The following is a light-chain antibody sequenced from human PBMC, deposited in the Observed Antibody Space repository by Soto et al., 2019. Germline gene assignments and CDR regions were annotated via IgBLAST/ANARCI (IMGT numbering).Light chain of an antibody. V-gene: IGKV1-27*01. CDR2: DAS. CDR1: QGISNS. J-gene: IGKJ1*01. Sequence: DIQMTQSPSSLSASVGDRVTITCRPSQGISNSLAWYQQKPGKVPKLLIHDASTLQSGVPSRFSGSGSGTDFTLTISSLQPEDVATYYCQKYDSAPTFGPGNKVDI. CDR3: QKYDSAPT.